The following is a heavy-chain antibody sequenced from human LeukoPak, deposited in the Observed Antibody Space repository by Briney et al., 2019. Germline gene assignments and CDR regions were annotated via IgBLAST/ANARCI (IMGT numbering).Heavy chain of an antibody. Sequence: ASVKVSCKASGYTFTGYYMHWVRQAPGQGLEWMGWINPNSGGTNYAQKFQGRVTMTRDTSISTAYMELSRLRSDDTAVYYCARDPWGIAVAGTKGDDYWGQGTLVTVSS. CDR3: ARDPWGIAVAGTKGDDY. J-gene: IGHJ4*02. CDR2: INPNSGGT. D-gene: IGHD6-19*01. CDR1: GYTFTGYY. V-gene: IGHV1-2*02.